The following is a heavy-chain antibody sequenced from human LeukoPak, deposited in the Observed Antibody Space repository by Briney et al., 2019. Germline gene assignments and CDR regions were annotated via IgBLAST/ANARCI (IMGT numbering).Heavy chain of an antibody. CDR3: ARPGGRSGLAEYFQH. CDR2: INHTGST. CDR1: GGSFSTYY. Sequence: PSETLSLTYAVYGGSFSTYYWSWIRQPPGKGLEWVGEINHTGSTNYNPSLKSRVTISVDTSKNQFSLKLTSVTAADTAVYYCARPGGRSGLAEYFQHWGQGTLVTVSS. V-gene: IGHV4-34*01. J-gene: IGHJ1*01. D-gene: IGHD6-19*01.